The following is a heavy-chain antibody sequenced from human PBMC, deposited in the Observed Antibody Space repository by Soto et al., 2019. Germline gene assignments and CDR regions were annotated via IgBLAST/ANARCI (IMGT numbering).Heavy chain of an antibody. CDR2: INPNSGGT. V-gene: IGHV1-2*04. D-gene: IGHD2-15*01. J-gene: IGHJ5*02. Sequence: ASVKVSCKASGYTFTGYYMHWVRQAPGQGLEWMGWINPNSGGTNYAQKFQGWVTMTRDTSISTAYMELSRLRSDDTAVYYCARAGPYCSGGSCLAPEIQYNWFDPWGQGTLVTVSS. CDR3: ARAGPYCSGGSCLAPEIQYNWFDP. CDR1: GYTFTGYY.